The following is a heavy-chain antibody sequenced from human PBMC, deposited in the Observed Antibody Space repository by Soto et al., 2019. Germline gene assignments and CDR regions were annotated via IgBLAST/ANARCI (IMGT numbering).Heavy chain of an antibody. Sequence: PGGSLRLSCAASGFTFSSYWMHWVRQAPGKGLVWVSRINSDGSSTSYADSVKGRFTISRDNAKNTLYLQMNSLRAEDTAVYYCARDLPQGYSYGPPDYYYGMDVWGQGTTVTVSS. CDR1: GFTFSSYW. V-gene: IGHV3-74*01. CDR2: INSDGSST. J-gene: IGHJ6*02. D-gene: IGHD5-18*01. CDR3: ARDLPQGYSYGPPDYYYGMDV.